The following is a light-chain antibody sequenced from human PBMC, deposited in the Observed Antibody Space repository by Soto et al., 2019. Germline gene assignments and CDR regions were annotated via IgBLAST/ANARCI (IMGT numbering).Light chain of an antibody. CDR3: QQSYNAPPCT. Sequence: DIQMTQSPSSLSASVGDRVTITCRASQNIGNYLNWYQQKPGEAPKLLIYAASTLQSGVPSRFAGGGSGTDFTLTISSLQPEDFATYFCQQSYNAPPCTFGRGTQLDIK. J-gene: IGKJ2*02. V-gene: IGKV1-39*01. CDR2: AAS. CDR1: QNIGNY.